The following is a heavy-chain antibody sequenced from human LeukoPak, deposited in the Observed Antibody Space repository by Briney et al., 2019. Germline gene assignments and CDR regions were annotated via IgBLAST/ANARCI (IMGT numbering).Heavy chain of an antibody. J-gene: IGHJ3*02. Sequence: GGSLRLSCAASGFTFSIYAMSWVRQAPGKGLEGVSAISGSGGSTYYADSVKGRFTISRDNSKNTLYLQMNSLRAEDTAVYYCAKGGRQWLFHDAFDIWGQGTMVTVSS. D-gene: IGHD6-19*01. CDR2: ISGSGGST. V-gene: IGHV3-23*01. CDR1: GFTFSIYA. CDR3: AKGGRQWLFHDAFDI.